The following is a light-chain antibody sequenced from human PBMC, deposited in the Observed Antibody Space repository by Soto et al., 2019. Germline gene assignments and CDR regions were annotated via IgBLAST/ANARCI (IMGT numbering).Light chain of an antibody. V-gene: IGLV1-40*01. CDR3: QSYDSSLSGVV. CDR2: GNS. J-gene: IGLJ2*01. Sequence: QSVLTQPPSVYGAPAQRVTISCNGSSSNIGAGYDVHWYQQLPGTAPKLLIYGNSNRPSGVPDRFSGSKSGTSASLAITGLHAEDEADYYCQSYDSSLSGVVFGGGTKVTVL. CDR1: SSNIGAGYD.